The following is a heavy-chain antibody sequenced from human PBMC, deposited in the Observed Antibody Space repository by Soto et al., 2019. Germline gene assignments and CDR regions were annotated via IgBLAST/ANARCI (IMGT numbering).Heavy chain of an antibody. CDR1: GYTFTSYG. V-gene: IGHV1-18*01. CDR2: ISAYNGNT. CDR3: ARVYTTVVTKSDAFDI. D-gene: IGHD4-17*01. Sequence: QVPLVQSGAEVKKPGASVKVSCKASGYTFTSYGISWVRQAPGQGLEWMGWISAYNGNTNYAQKLQGRVTMTTDTSTSTAYMELRSLRSDDTAVYYCARVYTTVVTKSDAFDIWGQGTMVTVSS. J-gene: IGHJ3*02.